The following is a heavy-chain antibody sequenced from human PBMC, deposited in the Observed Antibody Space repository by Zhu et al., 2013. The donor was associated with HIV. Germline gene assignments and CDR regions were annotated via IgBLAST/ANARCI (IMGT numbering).Heavy chain of an antibody. Sequence: QVQLQESGPGLVKPSETLSLTCSVSGGSMRSRSHYWGWIRQPPGKGLEWIGSIYYSGSTYYNPSLKSRVTISVDTSKNQFSLKLSSVTAADTAVYYCARVNLGSGYDYGIYNWFDPWGQGTLVTVSS. CDR3: ARVNLGSGYDYGIYNWFDP. CDR1: GGSMRSRSHY. D-gene: IGHD5-12*01. CDR2: IYYSGST. V-gene: IGHV4-39*07. J-gene: IGHJ5*02.